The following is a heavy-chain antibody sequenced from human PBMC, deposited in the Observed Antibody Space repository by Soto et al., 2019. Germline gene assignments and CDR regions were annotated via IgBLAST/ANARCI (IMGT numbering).Heavy chain of an antibody. J-gene: IGHJ4*02. CDR2: ISGSDGKT. Sequence: GVSLSHSCAASGFSFVSYALSWVRQAPGKGLEWVSTISGSDGKTFYADSVKGRFSISRDPSQSTLYLQMNSLRADYTAMYDCARWSYLDYCGQGTRVTVSS. D-gene: IGHD3-3*01. CDR1: GFSFVSYA. V-gene: IGHV3-23*01. CDR3: ARWSYLDY.